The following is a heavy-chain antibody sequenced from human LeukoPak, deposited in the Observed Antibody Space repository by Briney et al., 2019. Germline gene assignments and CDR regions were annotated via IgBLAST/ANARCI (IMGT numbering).Heavy chain of an antibody. D-gene: IGHD3-10*01. J-gene: IGHJ4*02. CDR3: TGNYYGSGSYADFDY. V-gene: IGHV3-73*01. Sequence: GGSLRLSCAASGFTFSGSALHWVRQASGKGLEWVGRIRSTANGYATAYVASVKGRFTISRDDSKNTAYLQMDSLKTEDTAVYYCTGNYYGSGSYADFDYWGQGTLVTVSS. CDR2: IRSTANGYAT. CDR1: GFTFSGSA.